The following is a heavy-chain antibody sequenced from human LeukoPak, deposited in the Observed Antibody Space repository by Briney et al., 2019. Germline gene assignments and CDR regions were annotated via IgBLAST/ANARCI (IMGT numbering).Heavy chain of an antibody. CDR1: GFTFSSYA. CDR3: LKGADTLTGYSDDY. Sequence: GGSLRLSCSASGFTFSSYAMHWVRQAPGKGLEYVSAISSNGGSTYYAGSVKGRFTISRDNSKNTLYLQMNSLRAEDTAVYHCLKGADTLTGYSDDYWGQGTLVTVSS. D-gene: IGHD3-9*01. V-gene: IGHV3-64D*06. J-gene: IGHJ4*02. CDR2: ISSNGGST.